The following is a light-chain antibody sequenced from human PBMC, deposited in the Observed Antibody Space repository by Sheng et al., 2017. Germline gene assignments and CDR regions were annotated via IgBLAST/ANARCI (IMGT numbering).Light chain of an antibody. J-gene: IGKJ1*01. CDR3: QQSSSTPRT. V-gene: IGKV1-39*01. CDR2: AAS. Sequence: DIQMTQSPSSLSASVGDRITITCRASQSISRYLNWYQQKPGKAPTLLIFAASTLESGVPSRFSGAGSGTDFSLTINTLQPEDFATYYCQQSSSTPRTFGQGTKVDIK. CDR1: QSISRY.